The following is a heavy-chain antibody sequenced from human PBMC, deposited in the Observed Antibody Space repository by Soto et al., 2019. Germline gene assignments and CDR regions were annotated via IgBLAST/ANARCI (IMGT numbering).Heavy chain of an antibody. CDR2: ISYDGSNK. V-gene: IGHV3-30-3*01. D-gene: IGHD2-15*01. CDR1: GFTFSSYA. CDR3: ARDGEGCSGGSCHLPSFDY. J-gene: IGHJ4*02. Sequence: PGGSLRLSCAASGFTFSSYAMHWVRQAPGKGLEWVAVISYDGSNKYYADSVKGRFTISRDNSKNTLYLQMNSLRAEDTAVYYCARDGEGCSGGSCHLPSFDYWGQGTLVTVSS.